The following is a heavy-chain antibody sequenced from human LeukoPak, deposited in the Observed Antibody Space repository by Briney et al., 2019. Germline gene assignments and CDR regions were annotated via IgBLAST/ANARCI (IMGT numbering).Heavy chain of an antibody. V-gene: IGHV3-48*02. J-gene: IGHJ4*02. Sequence: PGGSLRLSCAASGFAFNTYSMNWVRQAPGKGLEWVSSISSSTTTIYYADSVRGRFTISRDNAKNSLYLQMNSLRDEDTAVYYCAKQGLTTVTSSRYYFDYWGQGTLVTVSS. CDR1: GFAFNTYS. D-gene: IGHD4-17*01. CDR2: ISSSTTTI. CDR3: AKQGLTTVTSSRYYFDY.